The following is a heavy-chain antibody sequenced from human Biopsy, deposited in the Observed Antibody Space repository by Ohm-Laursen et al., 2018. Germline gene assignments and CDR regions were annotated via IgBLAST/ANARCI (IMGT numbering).Heavy chain of an antibody. CDR1: GGTFGNYA. D-gene: IGHD3-3*01. Sequence: ASVKVSCKASGGTFGNYAISWVRQAPGEGLEWMGGIIAVSGLVNYAPKFQGRVSITADKSTTTAYMELSNLKSEDTAVYYCATPFQYYDSWGGYPPFDHWGQGTLVTVSS. CDR3: ATPFQYYDSWGGYPPFDH. V-gene: IGHV1-69*10. CDR2: IIAVSGLV. J-gene: IGHJ4*02.